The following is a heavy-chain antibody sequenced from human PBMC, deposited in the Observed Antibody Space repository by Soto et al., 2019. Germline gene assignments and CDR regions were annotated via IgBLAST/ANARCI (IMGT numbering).Heavy chain of an antibody. J-gene: IGHJ4*02. CDR2: IYYSGST. Sequence: SENLFLTCTFFGGSFSSGDYYWSWIRQPPGKGLEWIGYIYYSGSTYYNPSLKSRVTISVDTSKNQFSLKLSSVTAADTAVYYCARGDDGSSWYFDYWGQGTLVTVSS. CDR3: ARGDDGSSWYFDY. V-gene: IGHV4-30-4*01. CDR1: GGSFSSGDYY. D-gene: IGHD6-13*01.